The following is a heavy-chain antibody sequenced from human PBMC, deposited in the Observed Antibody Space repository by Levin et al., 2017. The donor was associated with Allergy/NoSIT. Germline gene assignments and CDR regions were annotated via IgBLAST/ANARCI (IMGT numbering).Heavy chain of an antibody. V-gene: IGHV4-59*01. Sequence: SETLSLTCTVSGGSISSYYWSWIRQPPGKGLEWIGYIYYSGSTNYNPSLKGRVTLSLDTSKNQFSLKLSSVTAADTAVYYCARDHSIDYGGEFDPWGQGTLVTVSS. J-gene: IGHJ5*02. D-gene: IGHD4-17*01. CDR1: GGSISSYY. CDR3: ARDHSIDYGGEFDP. CDR2: IYYSGST.